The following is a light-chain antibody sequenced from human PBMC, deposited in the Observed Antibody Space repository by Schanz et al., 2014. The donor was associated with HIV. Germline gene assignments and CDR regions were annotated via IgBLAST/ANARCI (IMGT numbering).Light chain of an antibody. CDR3: QQYNNWPPVT. CDR1: QIISTS. V-gene: IGKV3D-15*01. Sequence: VLTQSPATLSVYPGERVTLSCRTTQIISTSLAWYQQRPGQPPRLLLYGASSRATGIPDRFGGSGSGTEFALTISSPQPEDFAVYYCQQYNNWPPVTFGQGTKLEIK. J-gene: IGKJ2*01. CDR2: GAS.